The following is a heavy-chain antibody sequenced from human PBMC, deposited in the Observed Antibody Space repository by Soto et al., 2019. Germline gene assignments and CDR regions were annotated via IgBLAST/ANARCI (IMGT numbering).Heavy chain of an antibody. CDR1: GDSVSSNSAV. CDR3: VRSSNWSFDS. CDR2: TYYRSQWYY. D-gene: IGHD6-13*01. Sequence: PSQTLSLTCAVSGDSVSSNSAVWNWIRQSPSRGLEWLGRTYYRSQWYYDSAVSVKSRITINPDTSKNQLSLQLNSVTPEDTAVYYCVRSSNWSFDSWGQGTLVTVSS. V-gene: IGHV6-1*01. J-gene: IGHJ4*02.